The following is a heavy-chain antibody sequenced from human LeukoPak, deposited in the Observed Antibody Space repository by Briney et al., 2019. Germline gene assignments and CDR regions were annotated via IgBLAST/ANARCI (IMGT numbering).Heavy chain of an antibody. V-gene: IGHV1-69*13. CDR1: GGSFSSYA. D-gene: IGHD6-13*01. J-gene: IGHJ4*02. CDR3: ASGSIAAAGPTPHYFDY. CDR2: IIPIFGTA. Sequence: AVKVTCKAAGGSFSSYAISWVRQAPGPGLEWVGGIIPIFGTANYAQKFQGRGTITADESTSTAYMELSSLRSEDTAVYYCASGSIAAAGPTPHYFDYWGQGTLVTVSS.